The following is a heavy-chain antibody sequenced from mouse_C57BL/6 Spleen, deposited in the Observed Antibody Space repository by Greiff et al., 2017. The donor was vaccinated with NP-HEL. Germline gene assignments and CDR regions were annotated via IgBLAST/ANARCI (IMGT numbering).Heavy chain of an antibody. CDR2: IDPENGDT. CDR1: GFNIKDDY. J-gene: IGHJ3*01. D-gene: IGHD1-1*01. Sequence: DVKLQESGAELVRPGASVKLSCTASGFNIKDDYMHWVKQRPEQGLEWIGWIDPENGDTEYASKFQGKATITADTSSNTAYLQLSSLTSEDTAVYYCTTWGDYYGSRAWFAYWGQGTLVTVSA. CDR3: TTWGDYYGSRAWFAY. V-gene: IGHV14-4*01.